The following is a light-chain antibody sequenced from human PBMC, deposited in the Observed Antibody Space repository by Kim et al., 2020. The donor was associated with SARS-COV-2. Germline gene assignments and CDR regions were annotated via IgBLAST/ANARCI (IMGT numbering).Light chain of an antibody. CDR1: SIDVCYYNS. Sequence: GQSVNISCTGTSIDVCYYNSVSWYQQHTGTAPKLIIYDVSERASGVSNRFSGSQSGNTSSLTISGLRAEDESDYYCSSHTTSSTYVFGSGTKVTVL. J-gene: IGLJ1*01. V-gene: IGLV2-14*01. CDR2: DVS. CDR3: SSHTTSSTYV.